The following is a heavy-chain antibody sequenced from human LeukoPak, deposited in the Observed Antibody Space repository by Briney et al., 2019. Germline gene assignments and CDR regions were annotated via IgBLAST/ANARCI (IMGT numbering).Heavy chain of an antibody. D-gene: IGHD3-16*01. J-gene: IGHJ6*02. CDR3: ATSWGPDTSAFRWGRDGMDV. V-gene: IGHV3-23*01. Sequence: GGSLRLSCVASGFTFSHYSMSWVRQAPGKGLEWVSAISKSGDHTYYAASAKGRFTIYRDNSKNTQYLQMNSLRAEDTAVYYCATSWGPDTSAFRWGRDGMDVWGQGTTVIVS. CDR2: ISKSGDHT. CDR1: GFTFSHYS.